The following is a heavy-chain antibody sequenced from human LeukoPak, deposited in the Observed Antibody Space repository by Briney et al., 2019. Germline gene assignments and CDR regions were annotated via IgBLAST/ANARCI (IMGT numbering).Heavy chain of an antibody. CDR1: GFTFSSYA. Sequence: GGSLSLSCTASGFTFSSYAMSWVRQAPGKGLEWIASISGSGGSTYFADIVKGRFTISRATSKNTLYLQSSGLRAEDTAVYYCAKVGLLRFGDYWDRETLDTVS. J-gene: IGHJ4*02. CDR2: ISGSGGST. V-gene: IGHV3-23*01. D-gene: IGHD3-10*01. CDR3: AKVGLLRFGDY.